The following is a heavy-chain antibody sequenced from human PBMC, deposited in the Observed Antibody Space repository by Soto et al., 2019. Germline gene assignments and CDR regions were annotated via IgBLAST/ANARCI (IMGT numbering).Heavy chain of an antibody. CDR1: GFSLTFSGVG. V-gene: IGHV2-5*02. J-gene: IGHJ5*02. Sequence: QITLKQSGPTLVKPTQTLTLTCTFSGFSLTFSGVGVGWIRQPPGKALEWLALIYWDDEKRYSPSLKSRLTITKDTAYNQVVLIMTKRDPLDAVTSYCAHNHDSSRNIPYCFDPWGQGTLVTVST. CDR3: AHNHDSSRNIPYCFDP. D-gene: IGHD3-22*01. CDR2: IYWDDEK.